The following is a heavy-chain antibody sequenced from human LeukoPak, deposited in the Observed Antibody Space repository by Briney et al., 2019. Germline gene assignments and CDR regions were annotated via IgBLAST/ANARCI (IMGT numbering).Heavy chain of an antibody. Sequence: GGSLRLSCAASGFTFSRYWMHWVRQAPGKGLEWVAVIWYDGSNKYYVDSVQGRFTISRDNSKNTLYLQMSSLRAEDTAVYYCARGDYYDSSGYYFPDAFDIWGQGTMVTVSS. V-gene: IGHV3-33*08. CDR3: ARGDYYDSSGYYFPDAFDI. CDR2: IWYDGSNK. D-gene: IGHD3-22*01. CDR1: GFTFSRYW. J-gene: IGHJ3*02.